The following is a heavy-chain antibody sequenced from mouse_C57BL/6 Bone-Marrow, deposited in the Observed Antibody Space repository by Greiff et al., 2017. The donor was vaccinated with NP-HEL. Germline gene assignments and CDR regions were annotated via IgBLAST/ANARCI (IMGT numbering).Heavy chain of an antibody. CDR1: GFSLTSYA. Sequence: QVQLQQSGPGLVAPSQSLSITCTVSGFSLTSYAISWVRQPPGKGLEWLGVIWTGGGTNYNSALKSRLSISKDNSKSQVFLKMNSLQTDDTARYYCARNNYGSSLRYLDVWGTGTTVTVSS. CDR2: IWTGGGT. J-gene: IGHJ1*03. V-gene: IGHV2-9-1*01. D-gene: IGHD1-1*01. CDR3: ARNNYGSSLRYLDV.